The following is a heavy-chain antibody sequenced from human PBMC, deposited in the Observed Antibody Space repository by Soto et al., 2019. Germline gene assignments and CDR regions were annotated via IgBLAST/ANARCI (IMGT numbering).Heavy chain of an antibody. V-gene: IGHV4-31*03. Sequence: SETLSLTCSVSGVSLTSGTYYWSWIRQHPGKGLEWIGYILYSGSTDCNPSLKSRVNISVDTSKNQFSLKLSSVTAADTAVYYCASTEDFFDYWGQGTLVTVSS. CDR1: GVSLTSGTYY. CDR2: ILYSGST. CDR3: ASTEDFFDY. J-gene: IGHJ4*02.